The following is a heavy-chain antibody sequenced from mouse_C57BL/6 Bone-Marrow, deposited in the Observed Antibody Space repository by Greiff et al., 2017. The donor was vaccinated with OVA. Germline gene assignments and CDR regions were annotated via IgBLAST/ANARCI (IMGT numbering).Heavy chain of an antibody. Sequence: QVQLQQSGPGLVQPSQSLSITCTVSGFSLTSYGVHWVRQSPGKGLEWLGVIWRGGSTDYNAAFMSRLSITKDNSKSQVFFKMNSLQADDTAIYXCAKNYGSPGDYFDYWGQGTTLTVSS. D-gene: IGHD1-1*01. J-gene: IGHJ2*01. CDR1: GFSLTSYG. V-gene: IGHV2-5*01. CDR3: AKNYGSPGDYFDY. CDR2: IWRGGST.